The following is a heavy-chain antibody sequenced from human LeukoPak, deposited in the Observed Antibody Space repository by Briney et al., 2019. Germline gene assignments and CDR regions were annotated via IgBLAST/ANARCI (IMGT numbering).Heavy chain of an antibody. V-gene: IGHV5-51*01. D-gene: IGHD3-22*01. J-gene: IGHJ4*02. Sequence: GESLKISCKGSGYRFSTYWIGWVRQMPGKGLEWMGIVYPGDSDTKYSPSFQGQVTISADKSISTAYLQWSSLKASDTAMYYCTRLQYYSDSGAFRYFDFWGPGTLVTVSS. CDR1: GYRFSTYW. CDR3: TRLQYYSDSGAFRYFDF. CDR2: VYPGDSDT.